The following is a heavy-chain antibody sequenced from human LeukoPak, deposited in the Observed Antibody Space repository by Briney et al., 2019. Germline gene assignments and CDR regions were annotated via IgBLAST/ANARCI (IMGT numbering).Heavy chain of an antibody. V-gene: IGHV1-18*01. CDR3: ARDRNVMITFGGVIILNS. D-gene: IGHD3-16*02. Sequence: GASVKVSCKASGYTFTSHGISWLRQAPGHGLGWMGWISGYNGNTHYAQNFQDRVTLTSDRSTSSAHMEVRSLRSDDTAVYYCARDRNVMITFGGVIILNSWGQGTLVTVSS. CDR2: ISGYNGNT. J-gene: IGHJ4*02. CDR1: GYTFTSHG.